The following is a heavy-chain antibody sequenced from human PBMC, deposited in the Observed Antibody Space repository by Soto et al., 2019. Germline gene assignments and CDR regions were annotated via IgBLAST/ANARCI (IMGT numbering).Heavy chain of an antibody. CDR1: GYNFTDLC. D-gene: IGHD3-22*01. CDR3: TRSWDYYDSSGYYYPGYFDY. V-gene: IGHV5-51*01. Sequence: GVPLQISCNGSGYNFTDLCSGCVRQIPGKGLEWLGIIFPGDSDTRYSPSFQCQGTISADESISTAYRQWRSLRASDSAMYYCTRSWDYYDSSGYYYPGYFDYLVQGSLVTVTS. J-gene: IGHJ4*02. CDR2: IFPGDSDT.